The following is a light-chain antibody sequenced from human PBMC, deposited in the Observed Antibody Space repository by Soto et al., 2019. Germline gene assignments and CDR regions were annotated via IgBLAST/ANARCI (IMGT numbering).Light chain of an antibody. Sequence: EIVMTQSPATLSVSPGERATLSCRASQSVSSNLAWYQQKPGQAPRLLIYGASTRATGIPARFSGSGSGTEFTLTISSLQSEDCAVYYGQQYNNWPPWTVGQGTKVESK. V-gene: IGKV3-15*01. CDR2: GAS. J-gene: IGKJ1*01. CDR3: QQYNNWPPWT. CDR1: QSVSSN.